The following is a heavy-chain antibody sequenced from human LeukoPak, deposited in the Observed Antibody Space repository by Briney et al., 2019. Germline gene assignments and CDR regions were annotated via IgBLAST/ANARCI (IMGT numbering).Heavy chain of an antibody. Sequence: SETLSLTCTVSGGSISSSSYYWAWIRQPPGKGLEWIGNIYYSGSTYYNPSLKSRVTISVDTSKNQFSLKLSSVTAADTAVYYCARGRRWFGELSTFDYWGQGTLVTVSS. J-gene: IGHJ4*02. CDR2: IYYSGST. V-gene: IGHV4-39*01. CDR3: ARGRRWFGELSTFDY. D-gene: IGHD3-10*01. CDR1: GGSISSSSYY.